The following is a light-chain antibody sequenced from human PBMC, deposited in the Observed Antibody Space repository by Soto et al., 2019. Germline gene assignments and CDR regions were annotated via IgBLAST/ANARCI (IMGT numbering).Light chain of an antibody. V-gene: IGLV1-44*01. CDR1: TTNSGSNT. CDR2: GDD. CDR3: AAWENSLYGHYV. J-gene: IGLJ1*01. Sequence: QSVLTQPPSASGTPGQSVTISCTGSTTNSGSNTVTWYQRHPGRAPKLLIYGDDQRPSGVPDRFSGSKSGTSASLTISGLQSEDEGDYYCAAWENSLYGHYVFGTGTKVTVL.